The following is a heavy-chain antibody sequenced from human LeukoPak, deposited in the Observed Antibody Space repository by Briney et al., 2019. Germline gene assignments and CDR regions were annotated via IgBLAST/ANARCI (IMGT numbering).Heavy chain of an antibody. Sequence: GGSLRLSCAASGFTFSSYDMPWVRQATGKGLEWVSAIGTAGDTYYPGSVKGRFTISRENAKNSLYLQMNSLRAGDTAVYYCARGGAAAGTTEFDYWGQGTLVTVSS. V-gene: IGHV3-13*01. CDR2: IGTAGDT. CDR1: GFTFSSYD. CDR3: ARGGAAAGTTEFDY. J-gene: IGHJ4*02. D-gene: IGHD6-13*01.